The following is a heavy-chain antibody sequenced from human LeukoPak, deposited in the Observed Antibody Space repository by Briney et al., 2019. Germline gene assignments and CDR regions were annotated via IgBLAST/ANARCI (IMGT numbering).Heavy chain of an antibody. CDR3: ARDLYSSGWGYFDY. Sequence: SETLSLTCTVSGGSISSYYWTWIRQPAGKGLEWIGRIYTTGSTNYNPSLNSRVTMSVDTSKNQFSLKLSSVTAADTAVYYCARDLYSSGWGYFDYWGQGTLVTVSS. V-gene: IGHV4-4*07. CDR2: IYTTGST. CDR1: GGSISSYY. D-gene: IGHD6-19*01. J-gene: IGHJ4*02.